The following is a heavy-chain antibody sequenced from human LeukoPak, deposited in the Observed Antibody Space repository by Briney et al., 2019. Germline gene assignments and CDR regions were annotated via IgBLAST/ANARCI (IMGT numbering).Heavy chain of an antibody. CDR3: AKEDLTGEPY. D-gene: IGHD7-27*01. CDR1: GFTFRSYG. V-gene: IGHV3-30*18. CDR2: ISYDGSNK. Sequence: PGGSLRLSCAASGFTFRSYGMHWVRQAPGKGLEWVAVISYDGSNKYYADSVKGRFTISRDNSKNTLYLQMNSLRAEDTAVYYCAKEDLTGEPYWGQGTLVTVSS. J-gene: IGHJ4*02.